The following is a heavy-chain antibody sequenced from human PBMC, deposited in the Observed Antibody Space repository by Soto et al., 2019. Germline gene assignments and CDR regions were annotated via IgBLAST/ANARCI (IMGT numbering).Heavy chain of an antibody. V-gene: IGHV3-53*01. CDR1: GFTVSSNY. Sequence: EVQLVESGGGLIQPGGSLRLSCAASGFTVSSNYMSWVRQAPGKGLEWVSVIYSGGSTYYADSVKSRFTISRDNSKNTLYLQMNSLRAEDTAVYYCARDYYDSSGYYPEGAFDIWGQGTMVTVSS. D-gene: IGHD3-22*01. J-gene: IGHJ3*02. CDR2: IYSGGST. CDR3: ARDYYDSSGYYPEGAFDI.